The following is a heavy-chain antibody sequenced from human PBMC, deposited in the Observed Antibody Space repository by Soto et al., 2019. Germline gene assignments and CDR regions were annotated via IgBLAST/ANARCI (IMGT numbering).Heavy chain of an antibody. J-gene: IGHJ3*02. CDR1: GGSISSGGYS. CDR2: IYHSGST. V-gene: IGHV4-30-2*01. Sequence: QLQLQESGSGLVKPSQTLSLTCAVSGGSISSGGYSWSWIRQPPGKGLEWIGYIYHSGSTYYNPSLKSRVTISVDRSKNQFSLKLSSVTAADTAVYYCARNYYDSSGPPDAFDIWGQGTMVTVSS. D-gene: IGHD3-22*01. CDR3: ARNYYDSSGPPDAFDI.